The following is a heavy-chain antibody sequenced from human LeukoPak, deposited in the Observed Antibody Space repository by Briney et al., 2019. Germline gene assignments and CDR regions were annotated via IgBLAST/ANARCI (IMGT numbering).Heavy chain of an antibody. J-gene: IGHJ4*02. CDR3: ARGGTVEYFIYFAY. Sequence: ASVKVSCKTSAYTFTAYYIHRVRQAPGQGLEWMGWINPYSGTTNYAQNFQGRVTMTRDTSISTAYMELSSQISDDTAVYFCARGGTVEYFIYFAYWGQGSLVIVSS. V-gene: IGHV1-2*02. D-gene: IGHD2/OR15-2a*01. CDR2: INPYSGTT. CDR1: AYTFTAYY.